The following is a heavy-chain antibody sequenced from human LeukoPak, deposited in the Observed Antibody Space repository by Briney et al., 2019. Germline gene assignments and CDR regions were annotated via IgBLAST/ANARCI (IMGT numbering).Heavy chain of an antibody. D-gene: IGHD6-13*01. CDR2: FYHSGST. V-gene: IGHV4-31*03. CDR3: ARGVPAAGSIRFDP. J-gene: IGHJ5*02. CDR1: GGSISSGAYY. Sequence: SQTLSLTCTVSGGSISSGAYYWSWIRQYPGKGLEWIGYFYHSGSTNYNPSLKSRVTISVDKSKNQFSLILNSVTAADTAVYYCARGVPAAGSIRFDPWGQGTLVTVSS.